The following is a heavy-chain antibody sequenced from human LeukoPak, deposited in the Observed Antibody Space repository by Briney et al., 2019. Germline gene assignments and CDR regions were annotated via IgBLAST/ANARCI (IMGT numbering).Heavy chain of an antibody. D-gene: IGHD6-19*01. CDR1: GFTFKKYW. V-gene: IGHV3-7*01. J-gene: IGHJ4*02. CDR2: IKEDGSET. CDR3: ARDQRGGIAVAGFDY. Sequence: PGGSLRLSCAASGFTFKKYWMNWVRQVPGKGLECLGNIKEDGSETYYADSVKGRFTISRDNSKNTLYLQMNSLRAEDTAVYYCARDQRGGIAVAGFDYWGQGTLVTVSS.